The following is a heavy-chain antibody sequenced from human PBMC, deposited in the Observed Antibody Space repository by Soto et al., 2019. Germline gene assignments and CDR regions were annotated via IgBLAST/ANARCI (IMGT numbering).Heavy chain of an antibody. Sequence: QVLLVQSGTEVKKPGASVKVSCKTSGYTFTNFGISWVRQAPGQGLEWMGWISAFNGHTHHAQKFQGRVTLTTDTPTTTAFLELRSLRSDDTAVYYCAREPPRATAGLNYFDPWGQGTLVSVSS. CDR1: GYTFTNFG. CDR3: AREPPRATAGLNYFDP. J-gene: IGHJ5*02. CDR2: ISAFNGHT. D-gene: IGHD6-13*01. V-gene: IGHV1-18*01.